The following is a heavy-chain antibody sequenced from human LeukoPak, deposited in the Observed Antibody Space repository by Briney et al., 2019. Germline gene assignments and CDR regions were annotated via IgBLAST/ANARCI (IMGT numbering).Heavy chain of an antibody. CDR1: GYTFTSYA. D-gene: IGHD6-19*01. V-gene: IGHV7-4-1*02. Sequence: GASVKVSCKASGYTFTSYAMNWVRQAPGQGLEWMGWINTNTGNPTYARGFTGRFVFSLDTSVSTAYLQISSLKAEDTAVYYCASMGRIAVDWGRAFDIWGQGTMVTVSS. J-gene: IGHJ3*02. CDR3: ASMGRIAVDWGRAFDI. CDR2: INTNTGNP.